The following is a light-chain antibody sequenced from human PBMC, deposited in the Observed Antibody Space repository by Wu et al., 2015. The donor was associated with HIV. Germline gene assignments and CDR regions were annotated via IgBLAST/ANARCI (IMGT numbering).Light chain of an antibody. V-gene: IGKV3-15*01. J-gene: IGKJ1*01. CDR1: QSIAGN. CDR3: QQYHDWPWT. Sequence: IVMTQSPATLSVSPGERATLSCRASQSIAGNLAWYQQKPGQSPRLLIYSASIRATGIPARFSGSESGTELTLTIRSMQSEDFAVYYCQQYHDWPWTFGQGTKVEI. CDR2: SAS.